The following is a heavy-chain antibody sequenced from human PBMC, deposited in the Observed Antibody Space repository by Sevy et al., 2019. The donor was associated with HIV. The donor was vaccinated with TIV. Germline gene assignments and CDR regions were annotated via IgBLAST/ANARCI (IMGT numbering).Heavy chain of an antibody. CDR1: GFTFSFYA. J-gene: IGHJ4*02. V-gene: IGHV3-7*01. CDR3: ARALVVVPAATLGY. D-gene: IGHD2-2*01. CDR2: RKQDGSEK. Sequence: GGSLRLSCAASGFTFSFYAMTWVRLAPGKGLEWVAIRKQDGSEKDYVDSVKGRFTISRDNAKNSLYLQMNSLRAEDTAVYYCARALVVVPAATLGYWGQGTLVTVSS.